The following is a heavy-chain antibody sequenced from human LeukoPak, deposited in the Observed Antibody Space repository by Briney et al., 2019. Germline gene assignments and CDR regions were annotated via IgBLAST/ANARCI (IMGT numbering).Heavy chain of an antibody. CDR1: GYTFTSYG. V-gene: IGHV1-18*04. CDR2: ISAYNGNT. CDR3: ARDSGFMVRGVIIRPSMGMDV. Sequence: ASEKVSCKASGYTFTSYGISGVRQAPGQGREWMGWISAYNGNTNYAQKLQGRVTMTTDTSTSTAYMELRSLRSDDTAVYYCARDSGFMVRGVIIRPSMGMDVWGKGTTVTVSS. J-gene: IGHJ6*04. D-gene: IGHD3-10*01.